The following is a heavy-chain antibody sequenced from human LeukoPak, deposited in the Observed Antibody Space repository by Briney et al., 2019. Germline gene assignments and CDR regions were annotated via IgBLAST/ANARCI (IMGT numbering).Heavy chain of an antibody. J-gene: IGHJ4*02. CDR3: ARDRGGGDSFDY. D-gene: IGHD2-21*02. CDR2: IYASGST. V-gene: IGHV4-4*07. Sequence: SETLSLTCTVPGVAISSYYWSWIRQPAGKGLEWIGRIYASGSTNYNSSLKSRVTTSVYKTKSQSSLKLSSVTAADTVVYYCARDRGGGDSFDYWGQGTLVTVSS. CDR1: GVAISSYY.